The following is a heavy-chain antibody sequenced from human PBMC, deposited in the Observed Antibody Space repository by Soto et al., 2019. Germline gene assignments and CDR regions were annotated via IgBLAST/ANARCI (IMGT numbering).Heavy chain of an antibody. V-gene: IGHV3-74*01. CDR3: ARDHCTTTSCYTVWYDP. J-gene: IGHJ5*02. CDR2: INSDGSST. CDR1: GFTFSSYW. D-gene: IGHD2-2*02. Sequence: GGSLRLSCAASGFTFSSYWMRWVRQPPGKGPVWVARINSDGSSTTYADSVKGRFIISRDNAENTLDLQMNSLRAEDTAVYYCARDHCTTTSCYTVWYDPWGQGTLVTVSS.